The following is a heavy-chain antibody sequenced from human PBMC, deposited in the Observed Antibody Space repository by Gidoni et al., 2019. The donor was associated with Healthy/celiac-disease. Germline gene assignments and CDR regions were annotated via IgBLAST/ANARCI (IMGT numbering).Heavy chain of an antibody. Sequence: QVQLVESGGGVVQPGRSLRLSCAASGFPFSSYAMHWVRQAPGKGLEWVAVISYDGSNKYYADSVKGRFTISRDNSKNTLYLQMNSLRAEDTAVYYCATSMYYYDSSGYLADDYWGQGTLVTVSS. D-gene: IGHD3-22*01. CDR2: ISYDGSNK. CDR3: ATSMYYYDSSGYLADDY. J-gene: IGHJ4*02. CDR1: GFPFSSYA. V-gene: IGHV3-30-3*01.